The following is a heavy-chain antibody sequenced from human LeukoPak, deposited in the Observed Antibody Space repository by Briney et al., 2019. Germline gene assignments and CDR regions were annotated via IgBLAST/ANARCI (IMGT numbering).Heavy chain of an antibody. CDR2: IKSKTDGGTT. V-gene: IGHV3-15*01. CDR3: TTGITMVRGVIHLIDY. J-gene: IGHJ4*02. D-gene: IGHD3-10*01. CDR1: GFTFSNAW. Sequence: GGSLRLPCAASGFTFSNAWMSWVRQAAGKGLEWVGRIKSKTDGGTTDYAAPVKGRFTISRDDSKNTLYLQMTSLKTEDTAVYYCTTGITMVRGVIHLIDYWGQGTLVTVFS.